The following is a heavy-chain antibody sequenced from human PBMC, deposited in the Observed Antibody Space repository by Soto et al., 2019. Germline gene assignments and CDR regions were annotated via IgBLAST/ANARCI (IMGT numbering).Heavy chain of an antibody. CDR1: GGSISSSSYY. D-gene: IGHD5-12*01. J-gene: IGHJ3*02. CDR2: IYYSGST. CDR3: ARMSTWMGAFDI. Sequence: QLQLQESGPGLVKPSETLSLTCTVSGGSISSSSYYWGWIRQPPGKGLEWIGSIYYSGSTYYNPSLKSRVTISVDTSKNQFSLKLSSVTAADTAVYYCARMSTWMGAFDIWGQGTMVTVSS. V-gene: IGHV4-39*01.